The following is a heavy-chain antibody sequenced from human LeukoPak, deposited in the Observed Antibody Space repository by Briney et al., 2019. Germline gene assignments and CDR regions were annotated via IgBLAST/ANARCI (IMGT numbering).Heavy chain of an antibody. Sequence: GGSLRLSCAASGFIFSNYYMHWVRQAPGKGLVWVSRINSDGSSISYADSLKGRFTISRDNARNTLSLQMNSLRAEDAAVYYCAKLLPNWGQGTLVTVSS. J-gene: IGHJ4*02. CDR3: AKLLPN. D-gene: IGHD4-23*01. CDR2: INSDGSSI. V-gene: IGHV3-74*01. CDR1: GFIFSNYY.